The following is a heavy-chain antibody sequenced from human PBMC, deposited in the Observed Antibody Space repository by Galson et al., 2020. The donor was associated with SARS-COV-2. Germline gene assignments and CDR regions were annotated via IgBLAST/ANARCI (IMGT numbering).Heavy chain of an antibody. J-gene: IGHJ4*02. V-gene: IGHV3-48*02. CDR1: GFTFSSYN. Sequence: GESQKISCAASGFTFSSYNMNWVRQAPGTGLEWVSFITSSSTTYYADSVKGRFTISRDNAKNSLYLQMRGLRDDDTALYYCSRGLSSSWPFSDFWGQGALVTVSS. D-gene: IGHD6-13*01. CDR3: SRGLSSSWPFSDF. CDR2: ITSSSTT.